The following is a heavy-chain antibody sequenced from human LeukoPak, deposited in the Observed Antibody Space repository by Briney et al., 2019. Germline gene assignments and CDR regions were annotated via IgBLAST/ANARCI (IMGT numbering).Heavy chain of an antibody. CDR1: GGSISSSSDY. J-gene: IGHJ5*02. V-gene: IGHV4-39*01. Sequence: PSETLSLTCSVSGGSISSSSDYWGWVRQPPGKGLEWIGSIYHSETTYYNPSPKSRVIISVDTSKNQFSLKLNSVTAADTAVYYCGRPNPDSSGYYGSFDPWGQGILVTVSS. CDR3: GRPNPDSSGYYGSFDP. CDR2: IYHSETT. D-gene: IGHD3-22*01.